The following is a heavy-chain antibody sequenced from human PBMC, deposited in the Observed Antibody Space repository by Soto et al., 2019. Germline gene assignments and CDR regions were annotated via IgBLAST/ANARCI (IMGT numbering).Heavy chain of an antibody. CDR1: GYSFTSYW. V-gene: IGHV5-51*01. J-gene: IGHJ6*02. Sequence: GESLKISCKGSGYSFTSYWIGWVRQMPGKGLEWMGIIYPGDSDTRYSPSFQGQVTISADKSISTAYLQWSSLKASDTAMYYCARRYYDILTGYYGDVWGQGXTVTVSS. CDR2: IYPGDSDT. CDR3: ARRYYDILTGYYGDV. D-gene: IGHD3-9*01.